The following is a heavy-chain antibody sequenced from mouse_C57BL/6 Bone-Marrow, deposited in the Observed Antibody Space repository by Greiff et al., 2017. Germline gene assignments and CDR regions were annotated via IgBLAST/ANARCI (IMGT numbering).Heavy chain of an antibody. Sequence: QVQLQQPGAELVKPGASVKLSCKASGYTFTSYWMQWVKQRPGQGLEWIGEIDPSDSYTNYNQKFKGKATLTVDTSSSTAYMKLSSLTSEDSAVYYCARDSYDYDGDYYAMDYWGQGTSVTVSS. V-gene: IGHV1-50*01. D-gene: IGHD2-4*01. CDR1: GYTFTSYW. J-gene: IGHJ4*01. CDR2: IDPSDSYT. CDR3: ARDSYDYDGDYYAMDY.